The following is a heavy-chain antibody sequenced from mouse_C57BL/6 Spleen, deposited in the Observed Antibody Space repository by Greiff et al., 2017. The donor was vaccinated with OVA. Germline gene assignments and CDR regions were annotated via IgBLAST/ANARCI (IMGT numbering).Heavy chain of an antibody. CDR3: TLRPYLEPYAMDY. D-gene: IGHD5-1*01. V-gene: IGHV14-4*01. J-gene: IGHJ4*01. Sequence: EVQLQQSGAELVRPGASVKLSCTASGFNIKDDYMHWVKQRPEQGLEWIGWIDPENGDTEYASKFQGKATITADTSSNTAYLQLSSLTSEDTAVYYCTLRPYLEPYAMDYWGQGTSVTVSS. CDR1: GFNIKDDY. CDR2: IDPENGDT.